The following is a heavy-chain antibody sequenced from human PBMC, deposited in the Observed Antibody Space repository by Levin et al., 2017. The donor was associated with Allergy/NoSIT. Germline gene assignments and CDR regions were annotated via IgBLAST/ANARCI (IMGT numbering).Heavy chain of an antibody. Sequence: SETLSLTCTVSGGSISSSSYYWGWIRQPPGKGLEWIGSIYYSGSTYYNPSLKSRVTISVDTSKNQFSLKLSSVTAADTAVYYCARHSHRFRLGELFSRAHARTYNWFDPWGQGTLVTVSS. D-gene: IGHD3-16*01. V-gene: IGHV4-39*01. CDR2: IYYSGST. CDR3: ARHSHRFRLGELFSRAHARTYNWFDP. J-gene: IGHJ5*02. CDR1: GGSISSSSYY.